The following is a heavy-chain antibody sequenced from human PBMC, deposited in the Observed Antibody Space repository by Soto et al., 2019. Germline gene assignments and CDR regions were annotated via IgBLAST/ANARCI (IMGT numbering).Heavy chain of an antibody. Sequence: EVQVVEAGGGLVQPGGSLRLSCSASGFTFSSYALHWVRQAPGKGLEYVSGISSNGGSIFYAYSVKGRFTISRDNSKNILHLQMTVLRADDTAVYSCVKDRFGGTSGYFDSWGQGTLVTVSS. D-gene: IGHD2-15*01. CDR2: ISSNGGSI. J-gene: IGHJ4*02. CDR3: VKDRFGGTSGYFDS. V-gene: IGHV3-64D*08. CDR1: GFTFSSYA.